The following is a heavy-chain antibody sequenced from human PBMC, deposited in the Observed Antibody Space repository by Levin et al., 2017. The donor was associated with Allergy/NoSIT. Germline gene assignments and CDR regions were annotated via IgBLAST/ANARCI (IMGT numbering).Heavy chain of an antibody. CDR2: VYYSGST. J-gene: IGHJ5*02. D-gene: IGHD4-11*01. CDR1: GGSISSGRYY. V-gene: IGHV4-39*01. CDR3: ASDRNINWYYH. Sequence: SQTLSLTCTVSGGSISSGRYYGGWVRQPPGKGLEWIGSVYYSGSTYYNPSLKSRVTISVDTSKNQFSLKLSSVTAADTAVYYCASDRNINWYYHWGQGTLVTVSS.